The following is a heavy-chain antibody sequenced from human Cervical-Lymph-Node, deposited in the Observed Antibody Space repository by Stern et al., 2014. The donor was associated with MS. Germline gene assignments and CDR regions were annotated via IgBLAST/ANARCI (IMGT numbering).Heavy chain of an antibody. CDR1: GYSFTTYW. J-gene: IGHJ4*02. CDR3: GRVPTTSTSGGGPDY. D-gene: IGHD1/OR15-1a*01. V-gene: IGHV1-46*03. Sequence: VQLVQSGAEVKKPGASVKVSCPASGYSFTTYWMHWVRQAPGQGLEWMGIINPSGDYTYYPQKFQGRITMNRDTSTSTVYMELSSLRSEDTAVYYCGRVPTTSTSGGGPDYWGQGTLVTVSS. CDR2: INPSGDYT.